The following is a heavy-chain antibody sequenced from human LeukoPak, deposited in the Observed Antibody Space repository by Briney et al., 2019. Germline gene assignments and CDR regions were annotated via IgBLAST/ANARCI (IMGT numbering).Heavy chain of an antibody. V-gene: IGHV3-23*01. CDR3: AKDVVVVPAADLTHFDY. D-gene: IGHD2-2*01. Sequence: PGGSLRLSCAASGFTFSSYAMSWVRQAPGKGLEWVSAISGSGGSTYYADSVKGRFTISRDNSKNTLYLQMNSLRAEDMAVYYCAKDVVVVPAADLTHFDYWGQGTLVTVSS. CDR2: ISGSGGST. CDR1: GFTFSSYA. J-gene: IGHJ4*02.